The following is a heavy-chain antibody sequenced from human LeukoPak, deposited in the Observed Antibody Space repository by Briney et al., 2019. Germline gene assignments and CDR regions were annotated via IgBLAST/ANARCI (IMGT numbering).Heavy chain of an antibody. Sequence: GASVKVSCKASGYTFTSYGISWVRQAPGQGLEWMGWISAYNGNTNYAQKLQGRVTMTTDTSTSTAYMELRSLRSDDTAVYYCAGGGDSSGWSYYYYYMDVWGKGTTVTVSS. J-gene: IGHJ6*03. V-gene: IGHV1-18*01. CDR1: GYTFTSYG. CDR3: AGGGDSSGWSYYYYYMDV. CDR2: ISAYNGNT. D-gene: IGHD6-19*01.